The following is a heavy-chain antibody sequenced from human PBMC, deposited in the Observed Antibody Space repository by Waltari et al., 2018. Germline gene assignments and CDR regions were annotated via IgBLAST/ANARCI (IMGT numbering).Heavy chain of an antibody. V-gene: IGHV4-59*11. D-gene: IGHD6-13*01. CDR1: GGSISSPY. CDR2: IYYSGST. CDR3: ARVPAAVYGMDV. J-gene: IGHJ6*02. Sequence: QVQLQESGPGLVKPSETLSLTCTVSGGSISSPYWSWIRQPPGKGLEWIGYIYYSGSTNYNPSLKSRVTISVDTSKNQFSLKLSSVTAADTAVYYCARVPAAVYGMDVWGQGTTVTVSS.